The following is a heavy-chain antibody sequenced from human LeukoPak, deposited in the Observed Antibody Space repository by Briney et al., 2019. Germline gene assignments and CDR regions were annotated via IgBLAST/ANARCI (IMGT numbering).Heavy chain of an antibody. CDR3: TRGSLSGSSRDY. V-gene: IGHV1-8*01. CDR2: MNPNTGDT. CDR1: GYTFTGYD. J-gene: IGHJ4*02. Sequence: ASVKVSCKASGYTFTGYDINWVRHATGQGLEWMGWMNPNTGDTGYAQNFQGRVTMTRNPSIDKAYMEMSGLRSDETAVYYCTRGSLSGSSRDYWGQGTLVTVSS. D-gene: IGHD1-26*01.